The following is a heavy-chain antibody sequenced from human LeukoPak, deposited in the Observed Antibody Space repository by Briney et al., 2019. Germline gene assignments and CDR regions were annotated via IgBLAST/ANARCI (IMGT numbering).Heavy chain of an antibody. J-gene: IGHJ4*02. Sequence: GESLKISCKVSGYSFTSYWIGWVRQMHGKGLEWMGIIYPGDSDTRYHPSFQGQVTISADKSISTAYLQWSSLKASDTAMYYCARPRDSSGSYYFDYWGQGTLVTVSS. CDR1: GYSFTSYW. CDR2: IYPGDSDT. CDR3: ARPRDSSGSYYFDY. D-gene: IGHD3-22*01. V-gene: IGHV5-51*01.